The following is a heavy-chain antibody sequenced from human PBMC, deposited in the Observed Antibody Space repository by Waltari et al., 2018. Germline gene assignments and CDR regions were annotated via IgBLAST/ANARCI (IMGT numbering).Heavy chain of an antibody. J-gene: IGHJ4*02. V-gene: IGHV1-2*02. CDR1: GYIFTDYY. CDR2: VSPISGRT. Sequence: QVHLVQSGAELKKPGASVTVSCKTSGYIFTDYYVHWVRQAPGQGLEWIGWVSPISGRTKLAQKFQGRVTLTRDTSISTVHMELSSLTSDDTAVYYCARDMGWDNGSYRFQFDFWGQGTLVTVSS. D-gene: IGHD5-18*01. CDR3: ARDMGWDNGSYRFQFDF.